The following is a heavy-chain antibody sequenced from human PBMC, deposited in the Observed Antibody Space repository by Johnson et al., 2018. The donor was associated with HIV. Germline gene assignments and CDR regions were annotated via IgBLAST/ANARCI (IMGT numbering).Heavy chain of an antibody. V-gene: IGHV3-15*01. CDR1: GFTVSSNY. D-gene: IGHD1-7*01. Sequence: VQLVESGGGLVQPGGSLRLSCAVSGFTVSSNYMTWVRQAPGKGLEWVGRIKSKTDGGTTDYAAPVTGRFTISRDDSKNTLDLQMNSRKTEDTAVYYCTTGTGSTTLYAFDIWGQGTRVTVSS. CDR3: TTGTGSTTLYAFDI. J-gene: IGHJ3*02. CDR2: IKSKTDGGTT.